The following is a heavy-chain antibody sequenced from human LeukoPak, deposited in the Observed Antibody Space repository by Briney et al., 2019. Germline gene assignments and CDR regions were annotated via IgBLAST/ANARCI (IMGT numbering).Heavy chain of an antibody. V-gene: IGHV3-74*01. Sequence: GGSLRLSCAASGFTFSSYWMHWVRQGPGKGLLWVAHINSDGGNTAYADSVKGRFTISRDNAKSTLYLQMNSLRSEDTAVYYCARGDPLGNYWGQGTLVTVSS. CDR1: GFTFSSYW. CDR3: ARGDPLGNY. CDR2: INSDGGNT. J-gene: IGHJ4*02. D-gene: IGHD7-27*01.